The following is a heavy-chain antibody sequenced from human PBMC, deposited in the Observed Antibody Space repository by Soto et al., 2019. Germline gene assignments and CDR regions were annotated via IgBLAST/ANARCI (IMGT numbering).Heavy chain of an antibody. CDR3: AKGNYYDTSGLYYFEY. J-gene: IGHJ4*02. CDR1: GLTFSNYG. D-gene: IGHD3-22*01. Sequence: GGSLRLSCAASGLTFSNYGMYWVRQAPGKGLEWVAVISYDGSKKYYADSAKGRFTISRDNSKNTLYLQMNSLRAEDTAVYYCAKGNYYDTSGLYYFEYWGQGTLVTVSS. V-gene: IGHV3-30*18. CDR2: ISYDGSKK.